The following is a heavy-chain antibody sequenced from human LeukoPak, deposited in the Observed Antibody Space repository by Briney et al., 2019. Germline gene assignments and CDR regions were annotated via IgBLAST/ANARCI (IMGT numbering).Heavy chain of an antibody. V-gene: IGHV4-31*03. J-gene: IGHJ4*02. CDR3: AREAASGYPDY. Sequence: SETLSLTCTVSGGSISSGGYYWSWIRQHPGKGLEWIGYIYYSGSTYYNPSLKSRVTISVDTSKNQFSLKLSSVTAADTAVYYRAREAASGYPDYWGQGTLVTVSS. CDR2: IYYSGST. CDR1: GGSISSGGYY. D-gene: IGHD3-3*01.